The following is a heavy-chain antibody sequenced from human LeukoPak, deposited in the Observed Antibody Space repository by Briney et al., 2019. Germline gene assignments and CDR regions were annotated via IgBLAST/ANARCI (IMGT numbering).Heavy chain of an antibody. D-gene: IGHD5-18*01. J-gene: IGHJ4*02. V-gene: IGHV5-51*01. CDR3: ARATWIQLWEPFDY. CDR2: IFPGDSDT. CDR1: GYRFTSYW. Sequence: GESLKISCKGSGYRFTSYWIGWVRQMPGKGLEWMGIIFPGDSDTRYSPSFQGQVTISADKSISAAYLQWSSLKASDTAMYYYARATWIQLWEPFDYWGQGTLVTVSS.